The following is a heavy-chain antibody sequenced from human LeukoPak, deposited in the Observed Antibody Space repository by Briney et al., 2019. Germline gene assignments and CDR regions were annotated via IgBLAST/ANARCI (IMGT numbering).Heavy chain of an antibody. CDR1: GGSISSYY. Sequence: SEALSLTCTVSGGSISSYYWSWIRQPPGKGLEWIGYIYYSGSTNYNPSLKSRVTISVDTSKNQFSLKLSSVTAADTAVYYCAGAVAGWSIDYWGQGTLVTVSS. J-gene: IGHJ4*02. V-gene: IGHV4-59*01. CDR3: AGAVAGWSIDY. CDR2: IYYSGST. D-gene: IGHD6-19*01.